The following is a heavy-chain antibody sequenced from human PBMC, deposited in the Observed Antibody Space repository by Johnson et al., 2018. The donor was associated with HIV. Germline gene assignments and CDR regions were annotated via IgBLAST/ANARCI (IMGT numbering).Heavy chain of an antibody. D-gene: IGHD2-15*01. CDR3: AREGPYWAFDI. J-gene: IGHJ3*02. Sequence: QVQLVESGGGLVKPGGSLRLSCAASGFTFTDYYMTWIRQDPGKGLEWVSYISDSGSSIYYAESVKGRFTISRDNAKNSLYLQMSSLRAEDTAVYYCAREGPYWAFDIWGQGTTVTVSS. V-gene: IGHV3-11*04. CDR2: ISDSGSSI. CDR1: GFTFTDYY.